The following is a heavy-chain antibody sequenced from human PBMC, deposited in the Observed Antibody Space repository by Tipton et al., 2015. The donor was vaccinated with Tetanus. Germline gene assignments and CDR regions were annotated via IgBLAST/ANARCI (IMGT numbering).Heavy chain of an antibody. Sequence: TASGFTFSSYGMHWVRQAPGKGLEWVAVIWYDGSNKYYADSVKGRFTISRDNSKNTLYLQMNSLRAEDTAVYYCARDGGRIHDAFDIWGQGTMVPVSS. CDR3: ARDGGRIHDAFDI. D-gene: IGHD2-15*01. J-gene: IGHJ3*02. CDR1: GFTFSSYG. CDR2: IWYDGSNK. V-gene: IGHV3-33*01.